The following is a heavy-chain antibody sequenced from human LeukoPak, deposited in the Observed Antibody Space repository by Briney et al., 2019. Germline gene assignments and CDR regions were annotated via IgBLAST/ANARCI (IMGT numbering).Heavy chain of an antibody. J-gene: IGHJ4*02. CDR2: FYYSGNT. CDR3: ARLLCYNGRITY. V-gene: IGHV4-39*01. Sequence: PSETLSLTCTVSGDSISSSSYYWGWIRQPPGQGLEWIGTFYYSGNTYYNASLKSRVTTSVDTSKNQFSLKLSFVTAADTAVYYCARLLCYNGRITYWGQGTLVTVSS. D-gene: IGHD2-8*01. CDR1: GDSISSSSYY.